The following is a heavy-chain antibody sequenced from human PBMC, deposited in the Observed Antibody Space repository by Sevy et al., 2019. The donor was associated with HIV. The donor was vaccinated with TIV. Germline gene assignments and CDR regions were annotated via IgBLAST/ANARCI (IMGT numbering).Heavy chain of an antibody. Sequence: ASLKVSCKASGYTFSDYYVYWVRQAPGQGLEWMGWINPNSGDTNYAQKFEGRVTMARDTSISTAYMELKTLRHDDTAVYFCSISGVIFGSYSDYWGQGTLVTVSS. J-gene: IGHJ4*02. CDR3: SISGVIFGSYSDY. V-gene: IGHV1-2*02. D-gene: IGHD5-18*01. CDR2: INPNSGDT. CDR1: GYTFSDYY.